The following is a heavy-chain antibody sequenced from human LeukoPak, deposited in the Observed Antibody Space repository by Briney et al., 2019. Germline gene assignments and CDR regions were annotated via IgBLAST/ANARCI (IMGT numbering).Heavy chain of an antibody. J-gene: IGHJ4*02. CDR2: ISAYNGNT. CDR1: GYTFTSYG. Sequence: ASVKVSCKASGYTFTSYGISWVRQAPGQGLEWMGWISAYNGNTNYAQKLQGRVTMTTDPSTSTAYMELRSLRSDDTAVYYCARDGVTYYYDSSGRPDYWGQGTLVTVSS. CDR3: ARDGVTYYYDSSGRPDY. V-gene: IGHV1-18*01. D-gene: IGHD3-22*01.